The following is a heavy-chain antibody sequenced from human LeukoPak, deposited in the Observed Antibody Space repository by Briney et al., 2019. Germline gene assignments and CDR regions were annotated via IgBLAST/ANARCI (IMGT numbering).Heavy chain of an antibody. CDR2: TYYRSKWYN. V-gene: IGHV6-1*01. J-gene: IGHJ3*02. Sequence: SQTHSLTCALSGDSVCSPSAAWLCLRQSPSRGLEWLGRTYYRSKWYNDYALSVKRRLTINPDTSKNQVSLQLNSVTPEDAAIYYCARGGLAFDIWGQGTMVTVSS. CDR3: ARGGLAFDI. CDR1: GDSVCSPSAA.